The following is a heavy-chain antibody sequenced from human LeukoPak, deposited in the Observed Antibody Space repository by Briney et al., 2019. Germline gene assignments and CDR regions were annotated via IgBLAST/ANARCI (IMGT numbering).Heavy chain of an antibody. CDR3: ARDPKWNHVGYYYMDV. V-gene: IGHV3-30*04. J-gene: IGHJ6*03. Sequence: GGSLRLCCAAAGFIFSSYAMHWVRQAPGKGLEWVAVISYDGSNKYNGDSVKGRFTISSDNSKNTLSLQMNGLRAEDTAVYYCARDPKWNHVGYYYMDVWGKGTTVTVSS. CDR2: ISYDGSNK. D-gene: IGHD1-14*01. CDR1: GFIFSSYA.